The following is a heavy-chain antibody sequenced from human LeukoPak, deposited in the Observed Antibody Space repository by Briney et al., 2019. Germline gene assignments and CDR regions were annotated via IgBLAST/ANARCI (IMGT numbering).Heavy chain of an antibody. Sequence: GGSLRLSCAASGFTFSSYSMNWVRQAPGKGLEWVSSISSSSSYIYYADSVKGRFTISRDNAKNSLYLQMNSLRAEDTAVYYCAKDMSSSWYRAPDYWGQGTLVTVSS. CDR1: GFTFSSYS. CDR2: ISSSSSYI. J-gene: IGHJ4*02. D-gene: IGHD6-13*01. V-gene: IGHV3-21*01. CDR3: AKDMSSSWYRAPDY.